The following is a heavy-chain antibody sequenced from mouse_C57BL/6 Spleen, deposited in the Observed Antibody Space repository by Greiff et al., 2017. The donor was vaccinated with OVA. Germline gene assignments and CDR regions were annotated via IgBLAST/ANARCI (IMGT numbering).Heavy chain of an antibody. V-gene: IGHV5-16*01. D-gene: IGHD1-2*01. CDR1: GFTFSDYY. J-gene: IGHJ4*01. Sequence: EVQLVESEGGLVQPGSSMKLSCTASGFTFSDYYMAWVRQVPEKGLEWVANINYDGSSTYYLDSLKSRFIISRDNAKNILYLQMSSLKSEDTATYYCARDHGITTASYAMDYWGQGTSVTVSS. CDR3: ARDHGITTASYAMDY. CDR2: INYDGSST.